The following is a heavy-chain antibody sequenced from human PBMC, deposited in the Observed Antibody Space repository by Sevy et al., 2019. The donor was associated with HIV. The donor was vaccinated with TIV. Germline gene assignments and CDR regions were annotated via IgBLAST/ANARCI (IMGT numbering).Heavy chain of an antibody. J-gene: IGHJ4*02. V-gene: IGHV3-30*04. CDR1: GFTFSSYA. Sequence: GGSLRLSCAASGFTFSSYAMHWVRQAPGKGLEWVAVISYDGSNKYYAGSMKGRFTISRDNSKNTLYLQMNSLRAEDTAVYYCARDPIAVAAYYFDYWGQGTLVTVSS. CDR3: ARDPIAVAAYYFDY. D-gene: IGHD6-19*01. CDR2: ISYDGSNK.